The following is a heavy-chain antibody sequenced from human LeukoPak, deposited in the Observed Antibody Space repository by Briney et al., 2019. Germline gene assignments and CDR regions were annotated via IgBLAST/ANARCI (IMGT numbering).Heavy chain of an antibody. CDR3: ARGYYYESSGSYYFDY. Sequence: GGSLRLSCAASGFTFSSYAMHWVRQAPGKGLEWVAVISYDGSNKYYADSVKGRFTISRDNSKNTLYLQMNSLRAEDTAVYYCARGYYYESSGSYYFDYWGQGTLVTVSS. V-gene: IGHV3-30-3*01. CDR1: GFTFSSYA. J-gene: IGHJ4*02. D-gene: IGHD3-22*01. CDR2: ISYDGSNK.